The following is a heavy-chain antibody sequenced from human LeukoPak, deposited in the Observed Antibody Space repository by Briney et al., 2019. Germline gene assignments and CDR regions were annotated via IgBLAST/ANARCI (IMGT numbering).Heavy chain of an antibody. V-gene: IGHV3-33*01. CDR1: EFTFSSYG. Sequence: GGSLRLSCAVSEFTFSSYGMHWVRQAPGKGLEWVADIWYDGKTEHFADSVRGRFTISRDNFKNTLYLQMNSLSAEDTAVYYWARDSISWYFADYYYGMDVWGQGTTVTVSS. CDR3: ARDSISWYFADYYYGMDV. D-gene: IGHD6-13*01. J-gene: IGHJ6*02. CDR2: IWYDGKTE.